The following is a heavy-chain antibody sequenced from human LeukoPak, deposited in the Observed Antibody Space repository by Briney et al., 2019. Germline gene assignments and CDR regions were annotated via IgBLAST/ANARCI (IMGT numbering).Heavy chain of an antibody. V-gene: IGHV3-23*01. CDR2: ISGSGGST. CDR3: AKEMVPDYYDSSGYYGYFDY. D-gene: IGHD3-22*01. Sequence: GGSLRLSCAASGFTFSSYAMSWVRQAPGKGLKWVSAISGSGGSTYYADSVKGRFTISRDNSKNTLYLQMNSLRAEDTAVYYCAKEMVPDYYDSSGYYGYFDYWGQGTLVTVSS. CDR1: GFTFSSYA. J-gene: IGHJ4*02.